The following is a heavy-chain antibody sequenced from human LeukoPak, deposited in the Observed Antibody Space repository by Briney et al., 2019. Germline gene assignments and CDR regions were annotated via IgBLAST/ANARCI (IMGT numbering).Heavy chain of an antibody. D-gene: IGHD6-19*01. CDR3: AKDGAQYSSGPECDP. Sequence: GGSLRLSCAASGLHSSGTAMSWVRQAPGKGLEWVSAISHDGMNAYYADSVKGRFTISRDNSKKTVSLEMSSLTAADTGVYYCAKDGAQYSSGPECDPRGQGALVTVSP. CDR2: ISHDGMNA. CDR1: GLHSSGTA. V-gene: IGHV3-23*01. J-gene: IGHJ5*02.